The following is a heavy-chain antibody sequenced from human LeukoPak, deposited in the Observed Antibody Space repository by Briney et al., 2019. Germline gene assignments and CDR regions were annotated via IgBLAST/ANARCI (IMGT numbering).Heavy chain of an antibody. CDR1: GFTFSSYW. CDR3: ARSFYESSGYYLGY. J-gene: IGHJ4*02. V-gene: IGHV3-74*03. Sequence: GGSLRLSCAASGFTFSSYWMHWVRQVPGKGLEWVSRSNSDGRSTTYADSVKGRLTISRDNAKNTLYLQMNSLRAEDRAVDYCARSFYESSGYYLGYWGQGTLVTVSS. CDR2: SNSDGRST. D-gene: IGHD3-22*01.